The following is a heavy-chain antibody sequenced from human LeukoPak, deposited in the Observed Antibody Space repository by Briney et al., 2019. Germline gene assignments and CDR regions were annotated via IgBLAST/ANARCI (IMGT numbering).Heavy chain of an antibody. CDR2: IIPIFGTA. CDR3: ARGRLPIVLGAFDI. D-gene: IGHD4-11*01. J-gene: IGHJ3*02. Sequence: AASVKVSCKASGGTFSSYAISWVRQAPGQGLEWMGGIIPIFGTANYAQKFQGRVTITADKSTSTAYMELSSLRSEDTAVYYCARGRLPIVLGAFDIWAKGQWSPSLQ. CDR1: GGTFSSYA. V-gene: IGHV1-69*06.